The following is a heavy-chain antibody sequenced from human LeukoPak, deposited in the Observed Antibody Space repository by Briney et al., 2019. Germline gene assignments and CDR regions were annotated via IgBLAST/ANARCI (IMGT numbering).Heavy chain of an antibody. D-gene: IGHD2-15*01. CDR1: RYIFTSYG. CDR2: ISAYNCNT. V-gene: IGHV1-18*01. CDR3: ARVGRYCSGGSCYSFSDWFDP. Sequence: ASVKVSCKASRYIFTSYGISWVRQAPCQGVEWVGWISAYNCNTNYAQKLQGRVTMTTDTSTSTAYMELRSLRSDDTAVYYCARVGRYCSGGSCYSFSDWFDPWGQGTLVTVSS. J-gene: IGHJ5*02.